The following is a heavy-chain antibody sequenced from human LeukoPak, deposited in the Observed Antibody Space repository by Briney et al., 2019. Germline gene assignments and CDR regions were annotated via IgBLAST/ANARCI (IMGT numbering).Heavy chain of an antibody. Sequence: PGESLKISCKGSGYSFTSYWISWVRQMRGKGLEWMGRIDPSDSYTNYSPSFQGHVTISADKSISTAYLQWSSLKASDTAMYYCARYDSSGYYADYWGQGTLVTVSS. CDR2: IDPSDSYT. D-gene: IGHD3-22*01. V-gene: IGHV5-10-1*01. CDR1: GYSFTSYW. J-gene: IGHJ4*02. CDR3: ARYDSSGYYADY.